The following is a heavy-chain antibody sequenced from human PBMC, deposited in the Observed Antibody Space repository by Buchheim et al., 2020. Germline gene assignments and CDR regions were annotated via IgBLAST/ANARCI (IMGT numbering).Heavy chain of an antibody. Sequence: EVQLLESGGGLVQPGGSLRLSCAASGFTFSSYAMSWVRQAPGKGLEWVSAISGRGGSTYYADSVKGRFTISRANSKNTLYLQMNSLRAEDTAVYYCAKDKDYDFWSGYHFDYWGQGTL. CDR1: GFTFSSYA. D-gene: IGHD3-3*01. J-gene: IGHJ4*02. V-gene: IGHV3-23*01. CDR2: ISGRGGST. CDR3: AKDKDYDFWSGYHFDY.